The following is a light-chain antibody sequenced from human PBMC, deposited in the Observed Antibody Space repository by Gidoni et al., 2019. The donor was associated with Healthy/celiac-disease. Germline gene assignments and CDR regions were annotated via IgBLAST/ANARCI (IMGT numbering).Light chain of an antibody. CDR2: GNS. Sequence: QSLLTHPPPVSGAPGQTVTISCTASSANTGAGYDVHCYQQLPATAPKLLISGNSNRPSGVPDRCSGSKSGTSAALAITGLQAEDEADYYCQCYDSSMSAAVFGGGTQLTVL. CDR3: QCYDSSMSAAV. CDR1: SANTGAGYD. V-gene: IGLV1-40*01. J-gene: IGLJ7*01.